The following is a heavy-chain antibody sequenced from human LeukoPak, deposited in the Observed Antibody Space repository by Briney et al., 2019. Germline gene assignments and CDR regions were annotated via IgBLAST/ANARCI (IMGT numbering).Heavy chain of an antibody. D-gene: IGHD5-24*01. Sequence: SETLSLTCTVSGGSIRSSSYYWGWIRQPPGKGLECIGSIFYSGSTYYNPSLKSRVTISVDTSKNQFSLKLSSVTAADTAVYYCVRKGDGYNSGYFDLWGRGTLVTVSS. CDR3: VRKGDGYNSGYFDL. J-gene: IGHJ2*01. CDR1: GGSIRSSSYY. CDR2: IFYSGST. V-gene: IGHV4-39*01.